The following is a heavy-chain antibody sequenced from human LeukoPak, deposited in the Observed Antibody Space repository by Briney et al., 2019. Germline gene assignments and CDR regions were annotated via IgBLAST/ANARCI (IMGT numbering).Heavy chain of an antibody. CDR1: GFIVSNGY. D-gene: IGHD6-13*01. V-gene: IGHV3-30*18. J-gene: IGHJ4*02. CDR2: ISYDGSNK. Sequence: GGSLRLSCAASGFIVSNGYMSWVRQAPGKGLEWVAVISYDGSNKYYADSVKGRFTISRDNSKNTLCLQMNSLRAEDTAVYYCAKDFLGAAAACGYYFDYWGQGTLVTVSS. CDR3: AKDFLGAAAACGYYFDY.